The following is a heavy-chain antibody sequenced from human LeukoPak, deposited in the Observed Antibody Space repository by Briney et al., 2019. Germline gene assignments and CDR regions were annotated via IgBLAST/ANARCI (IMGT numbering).Heavy chain of an antibody. V-gene: IGHV1-2*02. Sequence: ASVKVSCKASGGTFTGYYMNWVRQAPGQGLEWMGWINLNSGGTKYIQKFQGRVTMARDTSTSTAYMELSSLRSDDPAVYYCASDNDTRHEHWGQGTLVTVSS. J-gene: IGHJ1*01. CDR1: GGTFTGYY. CDR3: ASDNDTRHEH. CDR2: INLNSGGT. D-gene: IGHD3-22*01.